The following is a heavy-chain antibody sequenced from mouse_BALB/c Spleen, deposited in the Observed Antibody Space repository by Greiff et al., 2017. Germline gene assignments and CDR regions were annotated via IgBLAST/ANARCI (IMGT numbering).Heavy chain of an antibody. CDR2: INPSNGRT. Sequence: QVQLQQPGAELVKPGASVKLSCKASGYTFTSYGMHWVKQRPGKGLEWMGEINPSNGRTNYNEKFKSKATLTVDKSSSTAYMQLSSLTSEDSAVYYCARAPFAYWGQGTLVTVSA. CDR1: GYTFTSYG. J-gene: IGHJ3*01. CDR3: ARAPFAY. V-gene: IGHV1S81*02.